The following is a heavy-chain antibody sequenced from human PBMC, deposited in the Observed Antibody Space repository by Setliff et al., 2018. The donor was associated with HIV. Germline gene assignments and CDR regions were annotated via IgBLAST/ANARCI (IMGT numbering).Heavy chain of an antibody. D-gene: IGHD3-3*01. CDR3: ARDEVRFRPPVPTAGGYLQH. J-gene: IGHJ1*01. V-gene: IGHV3-7*01. CDR2: IKQDGSEK. CDR1: GFTISSYW. Sequence: GGSLRLSCAASGFTISSYWMTWARQAPGKGLEWVANIKQDGSEKDYVDSVKGRFTISRDNSKNTLFLQMNTLRAEDTAVYFCARDEVRFRPPVPTAGGYLQHWGQGTLVTVSS.